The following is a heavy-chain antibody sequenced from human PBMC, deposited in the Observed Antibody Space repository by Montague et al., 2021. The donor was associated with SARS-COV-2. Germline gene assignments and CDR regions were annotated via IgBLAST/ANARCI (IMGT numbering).Heavy chain of an antibody. CDR1: GASVASGNFD. J-gene: IGHJ4*02. V-gene: IGHV4-61*01. D-gene: IGHD6-6*01. CDR3: ARSRANVPSRPGFDY. CDR2: MYYTGXT. Sequence: SETLSLTCTVSGASVASGNFDWSWIRQPPGKGLEWIGYMYYTGXTXYXXXXEXRVTMPVDPSKNQFSLTLTSVTAADTAVYYCARSRANVPSRPGFDYWGQGALVTVSS.